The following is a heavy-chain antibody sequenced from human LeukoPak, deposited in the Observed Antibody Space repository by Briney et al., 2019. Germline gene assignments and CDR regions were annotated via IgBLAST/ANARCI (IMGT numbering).Heavy chain of an antibody. CDR3: ARDQGYTYGQTHYFDL. CDR2: VYASGTT. D-gene: IGHD5-18*01. Sequence: TSETLSLTCSVSGVSINPYYWGWIRQSAGKGLEWIGRVYASGTTNYHPSLNGRVTLSVDMSKNHFSLRLSSVTAADTAVYYCARDQGYTYGQTHYFDLWGQGILVTVSS. V-gene: IGHV4-4*07. CDR1: GVSINPYY. J-gene: IGHJ4*02.